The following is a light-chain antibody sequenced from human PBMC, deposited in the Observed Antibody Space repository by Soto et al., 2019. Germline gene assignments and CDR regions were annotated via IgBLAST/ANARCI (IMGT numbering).Light chain of an antibody. Sequence: EIVLTQSPGTLSLSPGARATLSCRASQSVSSSQLAWYQQKPGQAPKLLIYGASTTATGIPDRFSGGGSGTDFTLTISRLEPEDFAVYYCQQFGSTPEYTFGQGTKLEVK. CDR2: GAS. CDR1: QSVSSSQ. CDR3: QQFGSTPEYT. V-gene: IGKV3-20*01. J-gene: IGKJ2*01.